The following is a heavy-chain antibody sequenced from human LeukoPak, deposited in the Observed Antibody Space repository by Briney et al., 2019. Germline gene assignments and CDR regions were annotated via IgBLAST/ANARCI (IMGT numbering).Heavy chain of an antibody. CDR1: GYSFTSYW. J-gene: IGHJ4*02. CDR3: ARPYCSSTSCYSFSY. CDR2: IYPGDSDT. Sequence: KPGESLKISCKGSGYSFTSYWIGWVRQMPGKGLEWMGIIYPGDSDTRYSPSFQGQVTISADKSISTAYLQWSSLKASDTAMYYCARPYCSSTSCYSFSYWGQGTLVTVSS. V-gene: IGHV5-51*03. D-gene: IGHD2-2*01.